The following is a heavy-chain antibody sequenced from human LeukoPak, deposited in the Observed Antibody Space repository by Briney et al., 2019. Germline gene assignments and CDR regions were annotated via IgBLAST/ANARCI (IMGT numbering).Heavy chain of an antibody. V-gene: IGHV1-2*06. D-gene: IGHD3-22*01. CDR3: ASSPEYYYDSSGPNDY. CDR2: INPNSGGT. CDR1: GGTFSSYA. J-gene: IGHJ4*02. Sequence: ASVKVSCKASGGTFSSYAISWVRQAPGQGLEWMGRINPNSGGTNYAQKFQGRVTMTRDTSISTAYMELSRLRSDDTAVYYCASSPEYYYDSSGPNDYWGQGTLVTVSS.